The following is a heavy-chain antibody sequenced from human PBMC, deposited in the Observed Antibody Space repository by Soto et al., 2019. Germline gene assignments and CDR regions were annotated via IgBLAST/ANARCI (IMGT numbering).Heavy chain of an antibody. CDR3: VKDGRRITMIRGKGFDY. J-gene: IGHJ4*02. CDR1: GITFSSYA. Sequence: GASVKVSCKASGITFSSYAMHWVRQAPGQRLEWMGWINAGNGDTRYSQIFQGRVTLTRDTSASTVYLDLSSLRAEDTAVYYCVKDGRRITMIRGKGFDYWGQGALVTVSS. CDR2: INAGNGDT. V-gene: IGHV1-3*01. D-gene: IGHD3-10*01.